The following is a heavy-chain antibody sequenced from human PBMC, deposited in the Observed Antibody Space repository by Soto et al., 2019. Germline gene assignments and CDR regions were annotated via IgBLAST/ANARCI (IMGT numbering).Heavy chain of an antibody. J-gene: IGHJ6*02. CDR2: TYYRSKLYN. V-gene: IGHV6-1*01. CDR1: GDSVSSNSAA. CDR3: ARDRQLVPHYYYYYGMDV. Sequence: PSPTLSLPCAISGDSVSSNSAAWNFIRQSPSRGVEWLGRTYYRSKLYNDYAVSVKSRITINPDTSKNQFSLQLNSVTPEDTAVYYCARDRQLVPHYYYYYGMDVWGQGTTVTVSS. D-gene: IGHD6-6*01.